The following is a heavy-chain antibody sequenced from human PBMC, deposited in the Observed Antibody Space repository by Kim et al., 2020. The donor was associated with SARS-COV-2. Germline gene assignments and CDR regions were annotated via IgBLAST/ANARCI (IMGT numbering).Heavy chain of an antibody. CDR1: GGSFSGYY. D-gene: IGHD1-1*01. V-gene: IGHV4-34*01. CDR2: INHSGST. J-gene: IGHJ2*01. CDR3: ARGSTDGTWRRYFDL. Sequence: SETLSLTCAVYGGSFSGYYWSWIRQPPGKGLEWIGEINHSGSTNYNPSLKSRVTISVDTSKNQFSLKLSSVTAADTAVYYCARGSTDGTWRRYFDLWGRGTLVTVSS.